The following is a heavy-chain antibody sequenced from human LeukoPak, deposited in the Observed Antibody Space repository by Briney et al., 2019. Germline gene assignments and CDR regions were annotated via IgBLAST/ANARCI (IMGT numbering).Heavy chain of an antibody. Sequence: ASVKVSCKASGYTITSYGISWVRQAPGQGLEWMGWISAYNGNTNYAQKLQGRVTMTTDTSTSTAYMELRSLRSDDTAVYYCARAPQLVRDYYYGMDVWGQGTTVTVSS. CDR3: ARAPQLVRDYYYGMDV. V-gene: IGHV1-18*01. CDR1: GYTITSYG. CDR2: ISAYNGNT. J-gene: IGHJ6*02. D-gene: IGHD6-6*01.